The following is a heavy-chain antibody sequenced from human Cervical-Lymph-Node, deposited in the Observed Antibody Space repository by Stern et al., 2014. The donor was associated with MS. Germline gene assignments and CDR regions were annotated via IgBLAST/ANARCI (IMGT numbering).Heavy chain of an antibody. CDR2: IIPILGTA. CDR3: ARVGHSSSWYYFDY. D-gene: IGHD6-13*01. Sequence: QMQLVQSGAEVKKPGSSVKVSCKASGGTFSSYAISWVRQAPGQGLEWMGGIIPILGTATYAQKFQGRVTITADESPSTAYMELSSLRSEDTAVYYCARVGHSSSWYYFDYWGQGTLVTVSS. V-gene: IGHV1-69*01. J-gene: IGHJ4*02. CDR1: GGTFSSYA.